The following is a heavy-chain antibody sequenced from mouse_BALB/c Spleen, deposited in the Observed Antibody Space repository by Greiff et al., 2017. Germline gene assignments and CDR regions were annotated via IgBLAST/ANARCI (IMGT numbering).Heavy chain of an antibody. D-gene: IGHD2-3*01. CDR1: GFAFSSYD. J-gene: IGHJ4*01. CDR3: AREDGYPYYAMDD. V-gene: IGHV5-12-1*01. CDR2: ISSGGGST. Sequence: DVKLVESGGGLVKPGGSLKLSCAASGFAFSSYDMSWVRQTPEKRLEWVAYISSGGGSTYYPDTVKGRFTISRDNPKNTLFLQMTSLRSEDTAMYYSAREDGYPYYAMDDWGQGTSVTVSS.